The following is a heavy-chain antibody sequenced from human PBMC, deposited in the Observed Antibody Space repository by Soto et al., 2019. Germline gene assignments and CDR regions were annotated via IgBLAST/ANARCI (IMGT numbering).Heavy chain of an antibody. CDR1: GGTFSSYA. Sequence: QVQLVQSGAEVKKPGSSVKVSCKASGGTFSSYASSWVRQAPGQGLEWMGGIIPIFGTANYAQKFQGRVTITADXSXSXXYMELSSLRSEDTAVYYCASHSYGSFPHYYHGMDVWGQGTTVTVSS. CDR3: ASHSYGSFPHYYHGMDV. V-gene: IGHV1-69*12. J-gene: IGHJ6*02. CDR2: IIPIFGTA. D-gene: IGHD5-18*01.